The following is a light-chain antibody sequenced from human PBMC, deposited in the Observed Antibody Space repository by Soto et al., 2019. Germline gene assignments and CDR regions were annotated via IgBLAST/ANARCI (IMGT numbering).Light chain of an antibody. Sequence: DVQMTQSPSTLSASVGDRVTITCRASQSINNLLAWYQQKPGKAPKFLSYDVSTLESGVPSRFSGSGSGTEFTLTISSLQPEDFATYYCQQYDSYPVTFGGGTKVDIK. CDR2: DVS. CDR1: QSINNL. V-gene: IGKV1-5*01. J-gene: IGKJ4*01. CDR3: QQYDSYPVT.